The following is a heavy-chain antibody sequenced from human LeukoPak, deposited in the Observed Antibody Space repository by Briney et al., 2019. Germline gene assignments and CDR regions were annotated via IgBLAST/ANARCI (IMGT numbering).Heavy chain of an antibody. CDR2: IYYSGNT. CDR1: GGSISGDH. CDR3: ARRNDFDI. Sequence: SETLSLTCTVSGGSISGDHWNWIRQPPGKGLEWTGNIYYSGNTKYNPSLKSRVTISVDTSKNQFSLKLSSVTAADTAVYYCARRNDFDIWGQGTMVTVSS. V-gene: IGHV4-59*08. J-gene: IGHJ3*02.